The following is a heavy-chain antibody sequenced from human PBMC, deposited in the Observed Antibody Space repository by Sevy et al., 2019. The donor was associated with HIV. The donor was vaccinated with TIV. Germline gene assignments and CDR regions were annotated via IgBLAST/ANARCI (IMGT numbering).Heavy chain of an antibody. J-gene: IGHJ4*02. CDR3: ARGGPIQHQLDYFDS. CDR1: GYSIGSGSY. D-gene: IGHD2-2*01. Sequence: SETLSLTCAVSGYSIGSGSYWGWIRQPPGKGLEWIGSIYRSGNTYYNPSLKSRITISLDTSKNQFSLRLTSVTAADTAIYYCARGGPIQHQLDYFDSWGQGTLVTVSS. V-gene: IGHV4-38-2*01. CDR2: IYRSGNT.